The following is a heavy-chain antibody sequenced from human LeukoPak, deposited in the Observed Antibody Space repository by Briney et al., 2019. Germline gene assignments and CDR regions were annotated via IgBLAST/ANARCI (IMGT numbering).Heavy chain of an antibody. J-gene: IGHJ1*01. CDR2: IGRGGNSI. CDR1: GFTFSDYY. D-gene: IGHD5-18*01. V-gene: IGHV3-11*01. CDR3: AKDGRGYSYGLEYFQH. Sequence: GGSLRLSCAASGFTFSDYYMSWVRQAPGKGLEWLSYIGRGGNSIYYADSVEGRFTISRDDAKSSLYLQMNSLTVEDTAVYYCAKDGRGYSYGLEYFQHWGQGTLVTVSS.